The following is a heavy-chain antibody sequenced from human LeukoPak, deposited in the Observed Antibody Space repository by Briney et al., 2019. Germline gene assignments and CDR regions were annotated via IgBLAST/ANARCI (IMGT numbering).Heavy chain of an antibody. CDR2: IYSGGST. CDR1: GFTFSSYA. V-gene: IGHV3-53*01. CDR3: ARAYYDSSGYLAY. Sequence: GGSLRLSCAASGFTFSSYAMSWVRQAPGKGLEWVSVIYSGGSTYYADSVKGRFTISRDKSKNTLYLQMNSLRAEDTAVYYCARAYYDSSGYLAYWGQGTLVTVSS. D-gene: IGHD3-22*01. J-gene: IGHJ4*02.